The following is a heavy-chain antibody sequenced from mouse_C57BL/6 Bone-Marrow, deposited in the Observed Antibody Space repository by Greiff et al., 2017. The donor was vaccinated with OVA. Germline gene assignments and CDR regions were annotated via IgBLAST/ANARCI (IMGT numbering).Heavy chain of an antibody. CDR1: GYTFTSYW. D-gene: IGHD2-4*01. CDR2: IYPGNSDT. V-gene: IGHV1-5*01. J-gene: IGHJ1*03. Sequence: QSGTVLARPGASVKMSCKTSGYTFTSYWMHWVKQRPGQGLEWIGAIYPGNSDTSYNQKFKGKAKLTAVTSASTAYMELSSLTNEDSAVYYCTMRDDYNWYFDVWGTGTTVTVSS. CDR3: TMRDDYNWYFDV.